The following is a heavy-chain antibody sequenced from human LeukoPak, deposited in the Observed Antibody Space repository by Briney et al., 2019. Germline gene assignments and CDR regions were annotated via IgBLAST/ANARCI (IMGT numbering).Heavy chain of an antibody. D-gene: IGHD4-23*01. Sequence: GGSLRLSCAASGFNFSDYYRSWIRQAPGKGLEWVSYISSSGSTIYYADSVKGRLTISRDNAKNSLYLQMNSLIAEDTAVYYCARAHVTVVTPHYMDVWGKGTTVTVSS. CDR2: ISSSGSTI. CDR3: ARAHVTVVTPHYMDV. V-gene: IGHV3-11*01. CDR1: GFNFSDYY. J-gene: IGHJ6*03.